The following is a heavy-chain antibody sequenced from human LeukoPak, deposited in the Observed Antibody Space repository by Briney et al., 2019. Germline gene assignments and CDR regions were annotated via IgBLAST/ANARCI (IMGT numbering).Heavy chain of an antibody. J-gene: IGHJ4*02. Sequence: GGSLRLSCAASGFTFSSYWMHWVRQAPGKGLVWVSRINSDGSITNYADSVKGRFTISRDNAKNPLYLQMNSLRAEDTAVYYCASLPERLGYWGQGTLVTVSS. CDR2: INSDGSIT. CDR1: GFTFSSYW. D-gene: IGHD3-9*01. V-gene: IGHV3-74*01. CDR3: ASLPERLGY.